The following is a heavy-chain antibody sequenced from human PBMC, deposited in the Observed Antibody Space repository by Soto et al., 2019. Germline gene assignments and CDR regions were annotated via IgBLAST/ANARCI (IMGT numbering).Heavy chain of an antibody. V-gene: IGHV4-39*01. D-gene: IGHD3-10*01. CDR1: GGSISTTNYY. J-gene: IGHJ6*03. Sequence: SETLSLTCTVSGGSISTTNYYWGWIRQPPGKGLEWIGTLYYTGSTLYNPSLKSRLTISVDTSTNRFSLKLNSVTAADTAVYYCGRHVGIVWFGELQVGHMDVWGKGTTVTVSS. CDR3: GRHVGIVWFGELQVGHMDV. CDR2: LYYTGST.